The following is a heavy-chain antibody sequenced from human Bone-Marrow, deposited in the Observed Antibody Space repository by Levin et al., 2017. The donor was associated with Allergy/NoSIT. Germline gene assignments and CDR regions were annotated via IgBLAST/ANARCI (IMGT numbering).Heavy chain of an antibody. CDR2: TNPKSGHT. CDR1: GYTFVDYY. CDR3: ARMTTVVTPVAEVLLN. Sequence: ASVKVSCRASGYTFVDYYIHWVRQAPGQGLEWVGWTNPKSGHTKYAQKFQGRVTMTRDTSIRTAYMELTRLTFDDTAVYFCARMTTVVTPVAEVLLNWGQGTLLIVYS. V-gene: IGHV1-2*02. J-gene: IGHJ1*01. D-gene: IGHD4-23*01.